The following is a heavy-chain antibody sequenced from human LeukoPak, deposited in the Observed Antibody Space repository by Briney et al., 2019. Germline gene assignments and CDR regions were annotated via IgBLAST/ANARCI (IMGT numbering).Heavy chain of an antibody. V-gene: IGHV4-39*07. D-gene: IGHD3-22*01. Sequence: ASETLSLTCTVSGGSISTTNYYWGWIRQSPGKGLEWFGCVYYSGSTYYNPSLKSRVTISVDTSQNQFSLQLTSVTAADTAVYYCARDAYDSSGYSFDYWGQGTLVTVSS. CDR3: ARDAYDSSGYSFDY. CDR2: VYYSGST. CDR1: GGSISTTNYY. J-gene: IGHJ4*02.